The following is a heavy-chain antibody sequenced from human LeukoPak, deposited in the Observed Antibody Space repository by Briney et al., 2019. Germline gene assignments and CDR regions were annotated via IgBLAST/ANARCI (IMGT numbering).Heavy chain of an antibody. J-gene: IGHJ5*02. D-gene: IGHD1-14*01. Sequence: GESLKISCKGFGYSFTSHWIGWVRQMPGKGLEWMGIINPADSVTLYSPSFHGQVTISADKSTGTAYLQWSSLQASDTGMYYCACRKFFDTWSDPRGQGTLVIVSS. CDR2: INPADSVT. CDR3: ACRKFFDTWSDP. V-gene: IGHV5-51*01. CDR1: GYSFTSHW.